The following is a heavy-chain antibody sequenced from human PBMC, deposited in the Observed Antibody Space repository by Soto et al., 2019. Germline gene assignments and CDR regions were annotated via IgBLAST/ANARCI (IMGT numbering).Heavy chain of an antibody. V-gene: IGHV4-4*02. CDR3: ARDSRYCTDSGCSIMRDAFDV. CDR2: IYHSGTT. Sequence: QVLLQESGPGLVKPSGTLSLTCTVSHFSVTNNTYWSWVLQSPGKPLEGIGEIYHSGTTYYHPSLSSRVSMSIEKSNNQTSLFLHSVTAADTSVYYCARDSRYCTDSGCSIMRDAFDVWGQGTLVTVSS. D-gene: IGHD2-15*01. CDR1: HFSVTNNTY. J-gene: IGHJ3*01.